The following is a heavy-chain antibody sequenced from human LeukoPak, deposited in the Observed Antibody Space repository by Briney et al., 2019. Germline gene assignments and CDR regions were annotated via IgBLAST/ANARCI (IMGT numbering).Heavy chain of an antibody. CDR2: VSDSGGNT. Sequence: GGSLRLSCGASGFTFSSYAMSWVRQAPGKGLAWVSAVSDSGGNTYYADSVKGRFTISRDNSKNTLYLQMYSLRAEDTAVYYCAKEVRGYWSFDLWGRGTLVTVSS. J-gene: IGHJ2*01. CDR1: GFTFSSYA. D-gene: IGHD3-10*01. V-gene: IGHV3-23*01. CDR3: AKEVRGYWSFDL.